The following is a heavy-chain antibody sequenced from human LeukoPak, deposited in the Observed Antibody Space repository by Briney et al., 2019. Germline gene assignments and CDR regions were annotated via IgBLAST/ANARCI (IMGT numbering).Heavy chain of an antibody. V-gene: IGHV3-23*01. CDR1: GITLSNYG. J-gene: IGHJ4*02. CDR2: ISDSGGST. CDR3: AKRGIVIRAVIIVGFHKEAYYFDY. D-gene: IGHD3-10*01. Sequence: GGSLRLSCAVSGITLSNYGMSWVRQAPGKGLEWVAGISDSGGSTNYADSVKGRFTISRDNTKNTLYLQMNSLRAEDTAVYFCAKRGIVIRAVIIVGFHKEAYYFDYWGQGALVTVSS.